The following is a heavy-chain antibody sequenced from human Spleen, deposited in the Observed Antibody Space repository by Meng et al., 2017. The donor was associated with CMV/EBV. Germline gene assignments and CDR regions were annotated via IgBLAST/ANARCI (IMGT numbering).Heavy chain of an antibody. CDR2: IYYSGNT. CDR3: ARARFDY. V-gene: IGHV4-59*01. J-gene: IGHJ4*02. Sequence: SETLSLTCTVSGGSISSYYWSWIRQSPGKGLEWIGYIYYSGNTNYNPTLKSRVTISVDTSKNQISLKVRSVTAADTAVYYCARARFDYWGQGTLVTVSS. CDR1: GGSISSYY.